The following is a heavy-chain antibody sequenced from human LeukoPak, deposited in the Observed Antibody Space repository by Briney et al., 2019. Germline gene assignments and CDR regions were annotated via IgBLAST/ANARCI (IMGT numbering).Heavy chain of an antibody. CDR3: AKDEGYTNLPDN. Sequence: SVKVSCKASGGTFSSFAISWVRQAPGQGLEWMGRIFPTLGTANYAPKFQGRVTITAAKSTSTAYMELSSLRSEDTAVYYCAKDEGYTNLPDNWGEGTLVTVSS. CDR1: GGTFSSFA. J-gene: IGHJ4*02. CDR2: IFPTLGTA. V-gene: IGHV1-69*04. D-gene: IGHD5-18*01.